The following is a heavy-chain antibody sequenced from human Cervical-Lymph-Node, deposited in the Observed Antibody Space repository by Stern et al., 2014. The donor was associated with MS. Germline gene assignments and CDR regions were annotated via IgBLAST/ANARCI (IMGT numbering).Heavy chain of an antibody. Sequence: QVQLVQSGAEVKKPGASVKVSCTASGYTLTELSMHWVRQAPGKGLEWMGGFAPDDGETIYAQKFQGRVTMTEDTYNNTDHIELSSLRSEDTAVYYCATNLYYYDSSGYNWGQGTLFTVSS. CDR2: FAPDDGET. D-gene: IGHD3-22*01. J-gene: IGHJ4*02. V-gene: IGHV1-24*01. CDR3: ATNLYYYDSSGYN. CDR1: GYTLTELS.